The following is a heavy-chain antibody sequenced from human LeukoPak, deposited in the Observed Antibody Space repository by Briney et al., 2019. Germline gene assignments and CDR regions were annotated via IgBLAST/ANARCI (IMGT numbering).Heavy chain of an antibody. CDR2: TSSDLNVK. CDR1: GITFSRFW. J-gene: IGHJ4*02. Sequence: GGSLRLSCAASGITFSRFWMSWVRQAPGKGLEWVAVTSSDLNVKLYADSVEGRFTISRDNSRSTLYLQMNSLRPEDTAIYYCAREGYYGSGSPPSLYFDYWGQGTLVTVSS. D-gene: IGHD3-10*01. CDR3: AREGYYGSGSPPSLYFDY. V-gene: IGHV3-30*03.